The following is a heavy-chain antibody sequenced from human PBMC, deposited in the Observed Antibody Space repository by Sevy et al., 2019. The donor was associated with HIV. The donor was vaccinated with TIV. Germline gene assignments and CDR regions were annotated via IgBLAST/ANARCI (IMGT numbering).Heavy chain of an antibody. CDR3: ARASVYYYDSSGYYTTGNAFDI. CDR2: IYSGVTT. D-gene: IGHD3-22*01. J-gene: IGHJ3*02. Sequence: GGSLRLSCAASGFTVGSNYMSWVRQAPGKGLERVSIIYSGVTTSYADSVKGRFTISRDNSKNTLYLQMNSLRAEDTAVYYCARASVYYYDSSGYYTTGNAFDILGQGTMVTVSS. CDR1: GFTVGSNY. V-gene: IGHV3-53*01.